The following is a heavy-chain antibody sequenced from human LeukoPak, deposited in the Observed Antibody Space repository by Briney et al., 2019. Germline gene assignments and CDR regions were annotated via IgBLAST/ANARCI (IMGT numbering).Heavy chain of an antibody. D-gene: IGHD5-18*01. CDR1: GGSISSYY. CDR2: IYYSGST. V-gene: IGHV4-59*08. J-gene: IGHJ4*02. Sequence: PSETLSLTCTVSGGSISSYYWSWIRQPPGKGLEWIGYIYYSGSTNYNPSLKSRVTISVDTSKNQFSLKLSSVTAADTAVYYCARHRSTAMVFDYWGQGTLVTVSS. CDR3: ARHRSTAMVFDY.